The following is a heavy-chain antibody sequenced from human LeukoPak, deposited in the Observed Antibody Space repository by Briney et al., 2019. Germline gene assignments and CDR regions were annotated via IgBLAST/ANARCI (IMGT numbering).Heavy chain of an antibody. CDR1: GFTFSNFA. CDR3: AKDPTTGLRGYFDH. V-gene: IGHV3-23*01. J-gene: IGHJ4*02. CDR2: ISVSGDTT. Sequence: GGSLRLSCAASGFTFSNFAVSWVRQAPGKGLEWVSAISVSGDTTFYADSVKGRFTISRDNSRNSLYLQMNSLRAEDTAVYYCAKDPTTGLRGYFDHWGQGTLVTVSS. D-gene: IGHD4-11*01.